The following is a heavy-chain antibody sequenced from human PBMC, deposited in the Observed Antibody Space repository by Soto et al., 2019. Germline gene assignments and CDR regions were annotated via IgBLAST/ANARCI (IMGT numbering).Heavy chain of an antibody. J-gene: IGHJ4*02. V-gene: IGHV4-39*01. Sequence: PSETLSLTCTVSGGSISSSSYYWGWIRQPPGKGLEWIGSIYYSGSTYYNPSLKSRVTISVDTSKNQFSLKLSSVTAADTAVYYCASNYDIFTGPPDYWGQGTLVPVSS. CDR1: GGSISSSSYY. CDR2: IYYSGST. D-gene: IGHD3-9*01. CDR3: ASNYDIFTGPPDY.